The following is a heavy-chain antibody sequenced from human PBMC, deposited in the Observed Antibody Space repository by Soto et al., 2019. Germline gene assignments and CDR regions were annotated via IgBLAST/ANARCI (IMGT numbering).Heavy chain of an antibody. Sequence: GGSLRLSCAASGFTFSTYAMSWVRQAPGKGPEWVSSINSGGGGTFYSDSVKGRFTISRDNSKNTLYLRMNSLRAEDTAVYYSAKFRPLRDCTSTSCLGAFDIWGQGTMVTVS. V-gene: IGHV3-23*01. CDR3: AKFRPLRDCTSTSCLGAFDI. CDR2: INSGGGGT. D-gene: IGHD2-2*01. CDR1: GFTFSTYA. J-gene: IGHJ3*02.